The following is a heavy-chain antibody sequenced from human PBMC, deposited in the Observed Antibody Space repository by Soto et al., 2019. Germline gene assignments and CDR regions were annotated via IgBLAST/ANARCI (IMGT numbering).Heavy chain of an antibody. V-gene: IGHV4-39*01. CDR3: ARHSSSWYAEQYNWFDP. J-gene: IGHJ5*02. D-gene: IGHD6-13*01. CDR1: GGSISSSSYY. CDR2: IYYSGST. Sequence: SETLSLTCTVSGGSISSSSYYWGWIRQPPGKGLEWIGSIYYSGSTYYNPSLKSRVTISVDTSKNQFSLKLSSVTAADTAVYYCARHSSSWYAEQYNWFDPWGQGTLVTVSS.